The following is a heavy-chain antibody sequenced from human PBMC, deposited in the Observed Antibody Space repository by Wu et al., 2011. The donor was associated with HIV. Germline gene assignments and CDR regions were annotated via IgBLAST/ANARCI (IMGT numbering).Heavy chain of an antibody. J-gene: IGHJ2*01. CDR3: ARXGGSSGSYWLTWYFDXP. CDR2: INPNSGGT. CDR1: GYTFTGYY. Sequence: QVQLVQSGAEVKKPGASVKVSCKASGYTFTGYYMHWVRQAPGQGLEWMGWINPNSGGTNYAQKFQGRVTMTRDTSISTAYMELSRLRSDDTAVYYCARXGGSSGSYWLTWYFDXPGAVAPSVTVSS. D-gene: IGHD1-26*01. V-gene: IGHV1-2*02.